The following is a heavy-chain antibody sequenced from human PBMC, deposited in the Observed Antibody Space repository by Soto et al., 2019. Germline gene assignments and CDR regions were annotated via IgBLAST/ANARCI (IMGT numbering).Heavy chain of an antibody. Sequence: GGSLRLSCAASGFTFSSYGMHWVRQAPGKGLEWVAVISYDGSNKYYADSVKGRFTISRDNSKNTLYLQMNSLRAEDTAVYYCAKDREQWLHLNWFDPWGQGTLVTVPQ. V-gene: IGHV3-30*18. CDR3: AKDREQWLHLNWFDP. D-gene: IGHD6-19*01. CDR2: ISYDGSNK. J-gene: IGHJ5*02. CDR1: GFTFSSYG.